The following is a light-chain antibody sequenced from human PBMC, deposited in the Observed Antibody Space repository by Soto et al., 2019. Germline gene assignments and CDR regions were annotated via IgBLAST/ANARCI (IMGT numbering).Light chain of an antibody. J-gene: IGLJ3*02. V-gene: IGLV1-40*01. CDR3: QSYDSSLTRKV. CDR2: GNG. CDR1: SSNIGAGYD. Sequence: QSVLTQPPSVSGAPGQRVTISCTGSSSNIGAGYDVHWYQQLPGTAPKLLIYGNGNRPSGVPDRFSGSKSGTSASLAITGLQAEDEADYYCQSYDSSLTRKVFGGGTKVTVL.